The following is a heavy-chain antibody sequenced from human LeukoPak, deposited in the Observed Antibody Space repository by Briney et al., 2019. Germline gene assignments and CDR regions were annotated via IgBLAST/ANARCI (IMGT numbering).Heavy chain of an antibody. D-gene: IGHD2-8*01. V-gene: IGHV4-59*03. CDR1: GDSTSNFY. CDR3: ALAPNSNWFDF. J-gene: IGHJ5*01. CDR2: IHYSGSS. Sequence: SETLSLTCTVSGDSTSNFYWNWIRQSPGKGLEWIGNIHYSGSSVYNPSLKSRVTISIDTSRRQFFLKLNSVAAADTAVYFCALAPNSNWFDFWGPGTLVTVSS.